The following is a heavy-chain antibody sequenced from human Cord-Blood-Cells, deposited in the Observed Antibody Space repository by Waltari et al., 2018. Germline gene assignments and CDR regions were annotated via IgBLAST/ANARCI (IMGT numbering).Heavy chain of an antibody. D-gene: IGHD6-6*01. J-gene: IGHJ3*02. V-gene: IGHV4-31*03. CDR1: GGSISSGGYY. CDR3: ARDPYSSSSDAFDI. CDR2: IYYSGST. Sequence: QVQLQESGPGLVKPSQTLSLTCTVSGGSISSGGYYWSWIRQHPGKGLGWIGYIYYSGSTDYNPSLKSRVTISVDTSKNQCSLKLSSVTAADTAVYYCARDPYSSSSDAFDIWDQGTMVTVSS.